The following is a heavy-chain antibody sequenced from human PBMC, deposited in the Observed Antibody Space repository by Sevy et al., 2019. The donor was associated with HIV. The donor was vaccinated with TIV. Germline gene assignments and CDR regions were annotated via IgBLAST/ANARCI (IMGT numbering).Heavy chain of an antibody. CDR2: ISHDGSHK. J-gene: IGHJ4*02. Sequence: GGSLRLSCAASGFTFRNYAIHWVRQAPGKGLEWVAVISHDGSHKYSADSVKGRFTISRDNSKNTLYLQMNSLRAEDTAMYYCARDPTIYASGCYYFDYWGQGTLVTVSS. V-gene: IGHV3-30*04. CDR1: GFTFRNYA. D-gene: IGHD6-19*01. CDR3: ARDPTIYASGCYYFDY.